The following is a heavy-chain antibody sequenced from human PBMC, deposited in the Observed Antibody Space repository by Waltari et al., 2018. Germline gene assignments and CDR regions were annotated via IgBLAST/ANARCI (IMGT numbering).Heavy chain of an antibody. CDR1: GFTFSNSW. Sequence: EVQVVESGGGLVQPGGSLRLSCAASGFTFSNSWVDWVRQAPGKGLEWVANIKQDGSEKNYVDSVKGRFTIFRDNTKNSLYLQMNSLRAEDTAVYYCSKSLDVWGPGTTVTVSS. V-gene: IGHV3-7*01. CDR2: IKQDGSEK. CDR3: SKSLDV. J-gene: IGHJ6*02.